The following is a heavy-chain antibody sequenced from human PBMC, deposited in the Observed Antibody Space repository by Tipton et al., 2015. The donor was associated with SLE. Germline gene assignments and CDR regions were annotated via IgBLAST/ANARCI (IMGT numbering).Heavy chain of an antibody. CDR1: GGSIRSSNYY. CDR2: IYYSGTT. J-gene: IGHJ6*03. V-gene: IGHV4-39*07. D-gene: IGHD3-3*01. CDR3: VREPWAYEYWSGSTLGYMDV. Sequence: TLSLTCTVSGGSIRSSNYYWGWIRQPPGKGLEWIGSIYYSGTTYYNPSLKSRVTISVDTSKNQFSLNLTSVTAADTAVYYCVREPWAYEYWSGSTLGYMDVWGKGTTVTVSS.